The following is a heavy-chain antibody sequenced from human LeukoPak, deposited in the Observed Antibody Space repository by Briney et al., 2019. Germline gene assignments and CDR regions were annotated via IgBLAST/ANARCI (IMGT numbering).Heavy chain of an antibody. J-gene: IGHJ4*02. CDR2: ITYDGNTK. CDR3: AREAGCFGTTSCFERFLDF. Sequence: GRPLRLSCGATGFIFSDYAIHWVRQAPGKGLEWLAVITYDGNTKLYAESVRGRFTISRDNSKNTLYLQMNSLRADDTAVYYCAREAGCFGTTSCFERFLDFWGQGTLVTVSS. CDR1: GFIFSDYA. V-gene: IGHV3-30*04. D-gene: IGHD2-2*01.